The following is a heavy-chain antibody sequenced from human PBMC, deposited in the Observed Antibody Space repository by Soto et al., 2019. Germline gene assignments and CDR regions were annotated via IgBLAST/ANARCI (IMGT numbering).Heavy chain of an antibody. Sequence: SETLSLTCTVSGGSISSSSYYWGWIRQPPGKGLEWIGSIYYSGSTYYNPSLKSRVTISVDTSKNQFSLKLSSVTAADTAVYYCASRYSGYDLGWFEPWGQGTLVSVPS. CDR2: IYYSGST. J-gene: IGHJ5*02. V-gene: IGHV4-39*01. D-gene: IGHD5-12*01. CDR3: ASRYSGYDLGWFEP. CDR1: GGSISSSSYY.